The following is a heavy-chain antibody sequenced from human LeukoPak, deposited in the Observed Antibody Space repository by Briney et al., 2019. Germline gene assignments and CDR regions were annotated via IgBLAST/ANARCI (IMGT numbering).Heavy chain of an antibody. Sequence: GGSLRLSCSASGFTVSSNYMSCVRQAPGKGLEWVSYISSSGRTRYYADSVKGGFTISRDNANNSLYLQMNSLRAEDTAVHYCARGYSSDLFFDYWGQGTLVTVSS. CDR1: GFTVSSNY. J-gene: IGHJ4*02. CDR3: ARGYSSDLFFDY. CDR2: ISSSGRTR. D-gene: IGHD6-25*01. V-gene: IGHV3-11*04.